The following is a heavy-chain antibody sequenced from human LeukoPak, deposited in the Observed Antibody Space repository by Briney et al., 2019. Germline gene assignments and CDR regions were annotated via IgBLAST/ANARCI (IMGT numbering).Heavy chain of an antibody. J-gene: IGHJ6*02. V-gene: IGHV3-30*18. CDR1: AFTFSSYG. D-gene: IGHD3-22*01. Sequence: ARSLRLSCAASAFTFSSYGMHWVRQAPGKGLEWVAVISYDGSNKYYADSVKGRFTISRDNSKNTLYLQMNSLRAEDTAVYYCVKVDYYDREGMDVWGQGTTVTVSS. CDR2: ISYDGSNK. CDR3: VKVDYYDREGMDV.